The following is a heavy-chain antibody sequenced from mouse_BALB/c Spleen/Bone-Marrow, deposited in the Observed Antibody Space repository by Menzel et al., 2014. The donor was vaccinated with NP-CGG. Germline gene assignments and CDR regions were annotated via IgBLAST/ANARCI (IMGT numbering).Heavy chain of an antibody. CDR2: VSPGDGDT. V-gene: IGHV1-80*01. D-gene: IGHD2-1*01. J-gene: IGHJ2*01. CDR3: ARVYYGNLDH. Sequence: QVHVKQSGAELVRPGSSVKISCKASGYAFSTYWMNWVKQRPGQSLEWIGQVSPGDGDTNYNGKFRGKATLTADKSSSTAYIQPSSLTSEDSAVYFCARVYYGNLDHWGQGTTLTVSS. CDR1: GYAFSTYW.